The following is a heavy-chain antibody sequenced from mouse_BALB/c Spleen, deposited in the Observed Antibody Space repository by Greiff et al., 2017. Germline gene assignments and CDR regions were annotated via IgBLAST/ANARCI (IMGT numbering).Heavy chain of an antibody. V-gene: IGHV5-4*02. J-gene: IGHJ4*01. Sequence: EVKLVESGGGLVKPGGSLKLSCAASGFTFSDYYMYWVRQTPEKRLEWVATISDGGSYTYYPDSVKGRFTISRDNAKNNLYLQMSSLKSEDTAMYYCARGGTARAHYAMDYWGQGTSVTVSS. D-gene: IGHD3-2*01. CDR3: ARGGTARAHYAMDY. CDR2: ISDGGSYT. CDR1: GFTFSDYY.